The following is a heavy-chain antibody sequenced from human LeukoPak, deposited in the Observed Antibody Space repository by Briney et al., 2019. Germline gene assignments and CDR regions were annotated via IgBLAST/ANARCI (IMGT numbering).Heavy chain of an antibody. CDR3: ARDKAYYDSSGYGFDY. J-gene: IGHJ4*02. V-gene: IGHV3-21*06. CDR2: ISRSSRYI. CDR1: GFTFRNYT. Sequence: GGSLRLSCAASGFTFRNYTINWVRQAPGKGLEWVSSISRSSRYIYYADSLKGRFTISRDNAKNSLYLQMNSLRAEDTALYYCARDKAYYDSSGYGFDYWGQGTLVTVSS. D-gene: IGHD3-22*01.